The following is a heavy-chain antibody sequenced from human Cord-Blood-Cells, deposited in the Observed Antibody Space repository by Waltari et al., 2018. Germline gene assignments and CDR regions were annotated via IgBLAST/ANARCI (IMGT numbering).Heavy chain of an antibody. J-gene: IGHJ6*02. CDR3: ARGVTIFGVVMNYGMDV. V-gene: IGHV4-30-2*01. CDR1: GGSISSGGYS. CDR2: IYHSGST. D-gene: IGHD3-3*01. Sequence: QLQLQESGSGLVKPSQTLSLTCAVSGGSISSGGYSWSWIRQPPGKGLEWIGYIYHSGSTYYNPYLKGRVTISVDRSKNQFSLKRGSVTAADTAVYYCARGVTIFGVVMNYGMDVWGQGTTVTVSS.